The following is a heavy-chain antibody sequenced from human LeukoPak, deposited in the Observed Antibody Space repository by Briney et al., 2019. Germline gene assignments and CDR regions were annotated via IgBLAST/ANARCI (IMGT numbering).Heavy chain of an antibody. CDR3: ARELAATKEDYFDY. J-gene: IGHJ4*02. V-gene: IGHV4-4*07. CDR2: NYTSGST. D-gene: IGHD2-15*01. Sequence: SETLSLTCTVSGGSISSYYWSWIRQPAGKGLEWIGRNYTSGSTNYNPSLKSRVTMSVDTSKNQFSLKLSSVTAADTAVYYCARELAATKEDYFDYWGQGTLVTVSS. CDR1: GGSISSYY.